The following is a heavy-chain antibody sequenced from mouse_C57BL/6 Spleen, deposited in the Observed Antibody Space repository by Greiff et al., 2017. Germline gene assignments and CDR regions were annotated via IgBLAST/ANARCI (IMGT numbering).Heavy chain of an antibody. J-gene: IGHJ4*01. CDR2: IDPETGGT. Sequence: VQLQQSGAELVRPGASVTLSCKASGYTFTDYEMHWVKQTPVHGLEWIGAIDPETGGTAYHQKFKGKAILTADTSSSTAYMELGSLTSEDSAVEDCTRWSGYSYYYAMDYWGQGTSVTVSS. D-gene: IGHD2-3*01. CDR3: TRWSGYSYYYAMDY. V-gene: IGHV1-15*01. CDR1: GYTFTDYE.